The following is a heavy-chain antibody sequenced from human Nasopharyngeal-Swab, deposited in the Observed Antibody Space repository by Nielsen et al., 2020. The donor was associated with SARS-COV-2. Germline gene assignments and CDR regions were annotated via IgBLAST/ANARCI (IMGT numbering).Heavy chain of an antibody. CDR2: ISYDGSNK. V-gene: IGHV3-30-3*01. D-gene: IGHD6-13*01. CDR3: ARDGVAAAGIDY. J-gene: IGHJ4*02. Sequence: GESLKLSCSASGFTFRSYAIHLVRQAPGKGLEWVAVISYDGSNKYYADSVKGRFTISRDNSKNTLYLQMNSLRAEDTAVYYCARDGVAAAGIDYWGQGNLVTVSS. CDR1: GFTFRSYA.